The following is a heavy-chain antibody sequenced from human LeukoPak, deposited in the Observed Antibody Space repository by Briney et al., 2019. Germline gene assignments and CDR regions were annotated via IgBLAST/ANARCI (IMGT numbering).Heavy chain of an antibody. D-gene: IGHD3-22*01. CDR1: GGSISSGDYY. CDR3: ARGGRLSSYPDY. V-gene: IGHV4-30-4*01. J-gene: IGHJ4*02. CDR2: IYYSGSI. Sequence: SETLSLTCTVSGGSISSGDYYWSWIRQPPGKGLEWIGYIYYSGSIYYNPSLKSRVTISVDTSKNQFSLKLSSVTAADTAVYYCARGGRLSSYPDYWGQGTLVTVSS.